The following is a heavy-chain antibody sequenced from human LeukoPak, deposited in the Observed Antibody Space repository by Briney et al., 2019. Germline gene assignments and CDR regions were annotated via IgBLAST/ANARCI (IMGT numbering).Heavy chain of an antibody. CDR3: ARGPIGLLYRGTWFDP. CDR1: GGSISSSNW. J-gene: IGHJ5*02. CDR2: IYHSGST. V-gene: IGHV4-4*02. D-gene: IGHD2-2*02. Sequence: SETLSLTCAVSGGSISSSNWWSWVRQPPGKGLEWIGEIYHSGSTNYNPSLKSRVTISVDTSKNQFSLKLSSVTAADTAVYYCARGPIGLLYRGTWFDPWGQGILVTVSS.